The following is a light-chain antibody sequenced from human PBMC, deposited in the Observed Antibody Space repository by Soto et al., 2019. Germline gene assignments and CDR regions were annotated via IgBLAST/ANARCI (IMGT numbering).Light chain of an antibody. CDR3: QQYYISWS. Sequence: DIKMTQSPSSLSASVGDRVTLTCLASQSISSNLNWYQQKPGKAPKLLIYAASSLQSGVPSRFSGSGSGTDFTLTISSLQPEDFATYYCQQYYISWSFGQGTKV. CDR2: AAS. J-gene: IGKJ1*01. V-gene: IGKV1-39*01. CDR1: QSISSN.